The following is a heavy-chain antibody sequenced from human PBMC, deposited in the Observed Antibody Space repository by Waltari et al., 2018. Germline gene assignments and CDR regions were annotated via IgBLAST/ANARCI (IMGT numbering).Heavy chain of an antibody. CDR1: GGSISSYY. CDR2: IYYSGST. J-gene: IGHJ3*02. D-gene: IGHD3-3*01. CDR3: ARVPTTYDFRAFDI. Sequence: QVQLQESGPGLVKPSETLSLTCTVSGGSISSYYWSWIRQPPGKGLEWIGYIYYSGSTNYNPSRKSRVTISVDTSKNQFSLKLSSVTAADTAVYYCARVPTTYDFRAFDIWGQGTMVTVSS. V-gene: IGHV4-59*01.